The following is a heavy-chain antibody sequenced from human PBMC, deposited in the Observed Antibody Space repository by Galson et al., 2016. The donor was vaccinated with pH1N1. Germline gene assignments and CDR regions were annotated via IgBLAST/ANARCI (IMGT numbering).Heavy chain of an antibody. V-gene: IGHV3-30-3*01. J-gene: IGHJ6*02. CDR3: AREDWSYADTYYNGIDA. Sequence: SLRLSCAASGFSFDTYAMHWVRQAPGKGLEWVAFISYNGNDQSYADSLKGRFTISRDNSKNTLYLQVNSLRTEDTAVFYCAREDWSYADTYYNGIDAWGQGTTAIVSS. CDR1: GFSFDTYA. CDR2: ISYNGNDQ. D-gene: IGHD3-16*01.